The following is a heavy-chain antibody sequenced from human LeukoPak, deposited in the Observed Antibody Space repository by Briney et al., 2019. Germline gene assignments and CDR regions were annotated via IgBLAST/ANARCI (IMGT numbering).Heavy chain of an antibody. V-gene: IGHV3-20*04. CDR2: INWNGGST. J-gene: IGHJ5*02. Sequence: GGSLRLSCAASGFTFDDYGMSWVRQAPGKGLEWVSGINWNGGSTGYADSVKGRFTISRDNAKNSLYLQMNSLRAEDTAVYYCATDIVVVPAAGWSGTNPHRSSDSSGYSRSNWFDPWGQGTLVTVSS. CDR3: ATDIVVVPAAGWSGTNPHRSSDSSGYSRSNWFDP. CDR1: GFTFDDYG. D-gene: IGHD2-2*01.